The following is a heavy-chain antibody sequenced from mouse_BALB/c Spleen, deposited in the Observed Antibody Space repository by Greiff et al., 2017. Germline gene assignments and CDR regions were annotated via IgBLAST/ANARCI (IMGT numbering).Heavy chain of an antibody. Sequence: EVHLVESGPGLVKPSQSLSLTCTVTGYSITSDYAWNWIRQFPGNKLEWMGYISYSGSTSYNPSLKSRISITRDTSKNQFFLQLNSVTTEDTATYYCARGDTTVVDWYFDVWGAGTTVTVSS. CDR1: GYSITSDYA. CDR2: ISYSGST. CDR3: ARGDTTVVDWYFDV. D-gene: IGHD1-1*01. V-gene: IGHV3-2*02. J-gene: IGHJ1*01.